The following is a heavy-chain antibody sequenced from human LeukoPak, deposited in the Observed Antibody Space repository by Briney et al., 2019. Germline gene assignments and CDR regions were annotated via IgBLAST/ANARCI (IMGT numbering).Heavy chain of an antibody. J-gene: IGHJ4*02. Sequence: SCPTLVKPTQTLTLTCTFSGFSLSSSGVGVGWIRQPPGKALEWLALIYWDDDKRYSPSLKTRLTITKDTSKNQVVLTMTNMDPVDTGTYYCAHSRHTARVENWGQGTLVTVSS. V-gene: IGHV2-5*02. CDR2: IYWDDDK. D-gene: IGHD5-18*01. CDR3: AHSRHTARVEN. CDR1: GFSLSSSGVG.